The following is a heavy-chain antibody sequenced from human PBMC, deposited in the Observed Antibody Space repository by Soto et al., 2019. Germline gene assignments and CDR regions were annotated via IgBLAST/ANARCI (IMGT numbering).Heavy chain of an antibody. CDR2: IYYSGST. CDR1: GGSISSYY. J-gene: IGHJ5*02. V-gene: IGHV4-59*01. D-gene: IGHD3-16*01. CDR3: ARARGHTGILMGFDP. Sequence: SETLSLTCTVSGGSISSYYWSWIRQPPGKGLEWIGYIYYSGSTNYNPSLKSRVTISVDTSKNQFSLKLSSVTAADTAVYYCARARGHTGILMGFDPWGQGTLVTVSS.